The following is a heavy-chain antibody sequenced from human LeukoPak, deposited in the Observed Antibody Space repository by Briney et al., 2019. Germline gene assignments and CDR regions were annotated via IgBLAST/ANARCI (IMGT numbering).Heavy chain of an antibody. CDR2: IYPGDSDT. CDR3: ARSPGPSYYYYYMDV. CDR1: GYSFTIYW. V-gene: IGHV5-51*01. Sequence: PGESLKISCKGSGYSFTIYWIAWVRQMPGKGLEWMGIIYPGDSDTRYSPSFQGQVTISVDKSISTAYLQWSSLKASDTAMYYCARSPGPSYYYYYMDVWGKGTTVTVSS. J-gene: IGHJ6*03.